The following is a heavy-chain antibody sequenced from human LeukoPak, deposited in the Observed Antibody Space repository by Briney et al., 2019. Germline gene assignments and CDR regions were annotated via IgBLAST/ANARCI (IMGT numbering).Heavy chain of an antibody. CDR3: ARANPQGDFWSGYYISYMDV. D-gene: IGHD3-3*01. V-gene: IGHV3-30-3*01. J-gene: IGHJ6*03. Sequence: PGGSLRLSCAASGFTFSSYAMHWVRQAPGKGLEWVAVISYDGGNKYYADSVKGRLSISRDNFNNTLYLQMNSLRAEDTAVYYCARANPQGDFWSGYYISYMDVWGKGTTVTVSS. CDR1: GFTFSSYA. CDR2: ISYDGGNK.